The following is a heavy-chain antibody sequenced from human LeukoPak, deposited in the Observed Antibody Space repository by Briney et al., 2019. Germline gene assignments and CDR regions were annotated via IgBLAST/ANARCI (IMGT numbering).Heavy chain of an antibody. CDR2: INHSGST. CDR1: GGSFSGHY. Sequence: SETLSLTCAVYGGSFSGHYWSWIRQPPGKGLEWIGEINHSGSTNYNPSLKSRVTISVDTSKNQFSLKLSSVTAADTAVYYCARGRYSYGYWGQGTLVTVSS. J-gene: IGHJ4*02. D-gene: IGHD5-18*01. CDR3: ARGRYSYGY. V-gene: IGHV4-34*01.